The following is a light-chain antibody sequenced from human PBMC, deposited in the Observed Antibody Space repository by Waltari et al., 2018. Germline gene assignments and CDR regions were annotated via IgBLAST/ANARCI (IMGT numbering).Light chain of an antibody. Sequence: EIVMTQSPGTLSVSPGEGATLSCRARQSVSSKVAWYQQRPAQAPRLLIFGASTRATGIPARFSGSESGTEFTLTISSLQSEDSGVYFCQQYTTRPLTFGGGTKVEI. CDR3: QQYTTRPLT. J-gene: IGKJ4*01. CDR1: QSVSSK. CDR2: GAS. V-gene: IGKV3-15*01.